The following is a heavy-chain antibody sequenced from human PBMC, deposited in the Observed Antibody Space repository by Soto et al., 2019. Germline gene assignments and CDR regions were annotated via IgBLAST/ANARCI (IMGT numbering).Heavy chain of an antibody. J-gene: IGHJ4*02. V-gene: IGHV4-39*01. CDR2: IYYSGST. Sequence: SETLSLTCTVSGGSISSSSYYWGWIRQPPGKGLEWIGSIYYSGSTYYNPSLKSRVTISVDTSKNQFSLKLSSVTAADTAVYYCARQLWYSGYVNPFDYWGQGTLVTVSS. CDR1: GGSISSSSYY. D-gene: IGHD5-12*01. CDR3: ARQLWYSGYVNPFDY.